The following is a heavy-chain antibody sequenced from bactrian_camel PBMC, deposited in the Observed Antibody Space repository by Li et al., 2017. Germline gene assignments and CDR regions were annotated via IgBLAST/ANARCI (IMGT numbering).Heavy chain of an antibody. D-gene: IGHD1*01. V-gene: IGHV3S53*01. CDR1: SARIFNTNS. Sequence: HVQLVESGGDSVQAVGSLRLSCTCSSARIFNTNSMAWFRQAPGKEWEGVAAIDQHGVIDYSDSVKGRFIISKDNARNTLTLQMNNLEPMDTAMYVCASSHPTMRSDCTLNTTLDYWGQGTQVTVS. J-gene: IGHJ4*01. CDR3: ASSHPTMRSDCTLNTTLDY. CDR2: IDQHGVI.